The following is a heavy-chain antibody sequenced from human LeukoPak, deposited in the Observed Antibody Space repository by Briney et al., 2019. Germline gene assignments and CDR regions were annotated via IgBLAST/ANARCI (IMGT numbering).Heavy chain of an antibody. Sequence: GGSLRLSCAASGFTFSSYAMSWVRHAPGKGLEWVSAISGSGGSTYYADSVKGRFTIARDNSKNTLYLQMNSLRAEDTAVYYCAKDRYSSSFGVLDYWGQGTLVTVSS. J-gene: IGHJ4*02. V-gene: IGHV3-23*01. CDR3: AKDRYSSSFGVLDY. CDR2: ISGSGGST. D-gene: IGHD6-6*01. CDR1: GFTFSSYA.